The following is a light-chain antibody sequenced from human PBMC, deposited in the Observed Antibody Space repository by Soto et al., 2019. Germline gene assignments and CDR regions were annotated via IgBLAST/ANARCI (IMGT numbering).Light chain of an antibody. CDR2: GAS. CDR3: QQYGSSPEFT. CDR1: QSVSSTY. J-gene: IGKJ3*01. V-gene: IGKV3-20*01. Sequence: EIVLTQSPGTLSLSPGERATLSCRASQSVSSTYLAWYQQKPGQAPRLLIYGASNRATGIPDRFSGSGSGTDFTLTISRLEPEDFALYYRQQYGSSPEFTFGPGTRWIS.